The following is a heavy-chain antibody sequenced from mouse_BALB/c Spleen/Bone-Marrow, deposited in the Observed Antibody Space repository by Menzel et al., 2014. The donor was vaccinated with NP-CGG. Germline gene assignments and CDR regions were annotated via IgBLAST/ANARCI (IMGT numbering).Heavy chain of an antibody. CDR3: ARYYYAMDY. Sequence: QVQLKESGAELARPGASVKFSCKASGYTFTSYWMQWVKQRPGQGLEWIGAIYPGDGDTRYTQKFKGKATLTADKSSSTAYMQLSSLASEDSAVYYCARYYYAMDYWGQGTSVTVSS. CDR2: IYPGDGDT. J-gene: IGHJ4*01. V-gene: IGHV1-87*01. CDR1: GYTFTSYW.